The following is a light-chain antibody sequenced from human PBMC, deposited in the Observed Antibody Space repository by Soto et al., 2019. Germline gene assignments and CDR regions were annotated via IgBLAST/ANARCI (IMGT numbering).Light chain of an antibody. CDR1: QSVRNNY. CDR2: GAS. V-gene: IGKV3-20*01. J-gene: IGKJ4*01. Sequence: EIVLTQSPGTLSLSPGDTATLSCRASQSVRNNYLAWYQQKPGQAPRLIIFGASNRATGVPDRFSGSGSGTDFTLTISRLEPEDFAMFYCHQYGSALHLFGGGPKVDIK. CDR3: HQYGSALHL.